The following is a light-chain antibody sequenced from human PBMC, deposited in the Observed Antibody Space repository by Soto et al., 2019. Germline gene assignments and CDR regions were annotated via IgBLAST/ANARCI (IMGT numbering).Light chain of an antibody. CDR1: QSITSW. CDR3: QQYNIYWT. J-gene: IGKJ1*01. V-gene: IGKV1-5*01. CDR2: HAS. Sequence: DIQMTQSPSTLSASVGDRVTITCRASQSITSWLAWYQQKPGKTPNVLIYHASTLESWVPSRFSGSGSGTEFTLTISSLQPDDFAAYDCQQYNIYWTCGQGTKVEIK.